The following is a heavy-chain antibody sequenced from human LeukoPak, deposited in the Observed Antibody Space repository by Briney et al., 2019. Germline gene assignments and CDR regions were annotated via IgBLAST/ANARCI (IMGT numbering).Heavy chain of an antibody. CDR2: ISYDGSNK. J-gene: IGHJ4*02. D-gene: IGHD2-15*01. CDR1: GFTFSSYG. Sequence: PGGSLRLSCAASGFTFSSYGMHWVRQAPGKGLEWVAVISYDGSNKYYADSVKGRFTISRDNSKNTLYLQMNSLRAEDTAVYYCAKDVGYCSGGSCYEIDYWGQGTLVTVSS. V-gene: IGHV3-30*18. CDR3: AKDVGYCSGGSCYEIDY.